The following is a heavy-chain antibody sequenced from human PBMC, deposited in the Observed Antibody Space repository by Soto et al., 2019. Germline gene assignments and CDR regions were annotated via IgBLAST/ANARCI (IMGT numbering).Heavy chain of an antibody. Sequence: QVQLVPPGAEVKKPGSSVTVSCKASGGTFISYAISWVRQAPGQGLEWLGGIISVFGTANYSRKVQGRVTIAADESTSTAYMALSSRRAEYTAVYYCMKDRPSMVSMHLAGTCTEWFNPWVQGTTVTV. V-gene: IGHV1-69*01. D-gene: IGHD2-8*01. CDR3: MKDRPSMVSMHLAGTCTEWFNP. CDR2: IISVFGTA. CDR1: GGTFISYA. J-gene: IGHJ5*02.